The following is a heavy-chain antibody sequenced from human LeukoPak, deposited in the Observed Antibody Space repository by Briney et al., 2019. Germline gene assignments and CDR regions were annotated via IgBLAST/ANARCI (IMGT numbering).Heavy chain of an antibody. Sequence: SETLSLTCAVSGGSISSGGYSWSWIRQPPGKGLEWIGYIYHSGSTYYNPSLKSRVTISVDRSKNQFSPKLSSVTAADTAVYYCARGGKTTVTTSVTIPDWFDPWGQGTLVTVSS. D-gene: IGHD4-17*01. J-gene: IGHJ5*02. V-gene: IGHV4-30-2*01. CDR3: ARGGKTTVTTSVTIPDWFDP. CDR2: IYHSGST. CDR1: GGSISSGGYS.